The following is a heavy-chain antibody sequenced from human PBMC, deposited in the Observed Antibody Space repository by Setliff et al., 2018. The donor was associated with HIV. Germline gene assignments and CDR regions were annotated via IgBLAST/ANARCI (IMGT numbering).Heavy chain of an antibody. Sequence: SETLSLTCTVSGGSTSSYYWSWIRQPPGKGLEWIGYIYYSGSTNYNPSLTSRVTISVDTSRNQFSLKLTSVTAADTAIYYCARGVNFDYWGQGTQVTVSS. V-gene: IGHV4-59*01. CDR3: ARGVNFDY. J-gene: IGHJ4*02. CDR1: GGSTSSYY. CDR2: IYYSGST. D-gene: IGHD3-3*01.